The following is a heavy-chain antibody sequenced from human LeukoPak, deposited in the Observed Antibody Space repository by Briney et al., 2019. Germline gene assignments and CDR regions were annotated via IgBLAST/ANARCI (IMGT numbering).Heavy chain of an antibody. V-gene: IGHV4-59*01. CDR2: IYYSGST. Sequence: PSATLSLTCSVSGGSISSYYWSWIRQPPGKGLEWIGYIYYSGSTNYNPSLQSRVTISVDTSKNQFSLKLSSVTAADTAVYYCARASLSSGWYYWGQGTLVTVSS. D-gene: IGHD6-19*01. J-gene: IGHJ4*02. CDR3: ARASLSSGWYY. CDR1: GGSISSYY.